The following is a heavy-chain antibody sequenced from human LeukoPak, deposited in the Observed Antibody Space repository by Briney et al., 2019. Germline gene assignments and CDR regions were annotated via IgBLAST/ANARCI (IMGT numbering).Heavy chain of an antibody. V-gene: IGHV1-18*01. D-gene: IGHD5-18*01. CDR1: GYTFTSYG. CDR2: ISAYNGNT. CDR3: ARGNVDTAIYYYYGMDV. J-gene: IGHJ6*02. Sequence: ASVKVSCKASGYTFTSYGISCVRQAPGQGLEWMGWISAYNGNTNYARKLQGRVTMTTDTSTSTAYMELRSLRSDDTAVYYCARGNVDTAIYYYYGMDVWGQGTTVTVSS.